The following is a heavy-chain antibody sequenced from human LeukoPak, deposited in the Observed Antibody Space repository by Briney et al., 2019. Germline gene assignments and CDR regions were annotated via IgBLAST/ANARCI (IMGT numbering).Heavy chain of an antibody. Sequence: GGSLRLSCAASGFTFSTYWMSWVRQAPGKGLEWVASIREDGSDYVASMKGRFAISKDNAKNSLYLEMNSLRAEDTAVYYCARDVNWGHFNYWGQGTLVTVSS. D-gene: IGHD7-27*01. CDR1: GFTFSTYW. V-gene: IGHV3-7*01. CDR3: ARDVNWGHFNY. J-gene: IGHJ4*02. CDR2: IREDGS.